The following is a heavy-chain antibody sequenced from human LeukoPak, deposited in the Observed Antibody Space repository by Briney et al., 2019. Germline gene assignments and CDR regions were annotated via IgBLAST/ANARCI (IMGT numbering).Heavy chain of an antibody. D-gene: IGHD3-10*01. Sequence: GGSLRLSCAASGFTFSSYAMSWVRQAPGKGLEWVSAISGSGGSTYYADSVKGRFTISRDNSKNTLYLQMNSLRAEDTAVYYCARLNPPPLPPYGYYCGMDVGGQGTTVTVSS. J-gene: IGHJ6*02. CDR1: GFTFSSYA. CDR2: ISGSGGST. CDR3: ARLNPPPLPPYGYYCGMDV. V-gene: IGHV3-23*01.